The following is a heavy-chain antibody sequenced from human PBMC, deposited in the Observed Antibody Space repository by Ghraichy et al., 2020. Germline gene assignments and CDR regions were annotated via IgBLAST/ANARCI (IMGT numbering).Heavy chain of an antibody. CDR1: GGSISSYY. CDR3: ARHWEKVSWFDP. V-gene: IGHV4-4*09. CDR2: IYTSGST. D-gene: IGHD1-26*01. Sequence: SETLSLTCTVSGGSISSYYWSWIQQPPGKGLEWIGYIYTSGSTNYNPSLKSRVTISVDTSKNQFSLKLSSVTAADTAVYYCARHWEKVSWFDPWGQGTLVTVSS. J-gene: IGHJ5*02.